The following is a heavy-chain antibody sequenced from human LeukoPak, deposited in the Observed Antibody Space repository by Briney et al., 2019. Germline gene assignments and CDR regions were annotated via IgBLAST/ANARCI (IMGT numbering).Heavy chain of an antibody. CDR2: INPSGGST. CDR1: GYIFTGYY. J-gene: IGHJ3*02. V-gene: IGHV1-46*01. CDR3: ARAGYYYDSSGYSPFGAFDI. Sequence: GASVKVSCKASGYIFTGYYMHWVRQAPGQGLEWMGIINPSGGSTSYAQKFQGRVTMTRDTSTSTVYMELSSLRSEDTAVYYCARAGYYYDSSGYSPFGAFDIWGQGTMVTVSS. D-gene: IGHD3-22*01.